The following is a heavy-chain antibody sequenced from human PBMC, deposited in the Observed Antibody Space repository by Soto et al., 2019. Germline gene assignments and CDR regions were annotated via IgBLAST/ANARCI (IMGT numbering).Heavy chain of an antibody. CDR2: ISSSSSYI. CDR3: ARDYLACSSTSCPQDAFDI. V-gene: IGHV3-21*01. J-gene: IGHJ3*02. CDR1: GFTFSSYS. Sequence: GGSLRLSCAASGFTFSSYSMNWVRQAPGKGLEWVSSISSSSSYIYYADSVKGRFTISRDNAKNSLYLQMNSLRAEDTAVYYCARDYLACSSTSCPQDAFDIWGQGTMVTVSS. D-gene: IGHD2-2*01.